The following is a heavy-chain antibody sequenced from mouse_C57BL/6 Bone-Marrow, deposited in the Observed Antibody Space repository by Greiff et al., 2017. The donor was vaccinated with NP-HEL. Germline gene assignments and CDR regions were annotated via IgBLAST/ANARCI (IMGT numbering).Heavy chain of an antibody. CDR2: ISYDGSN. Sequence: EVQLVESGPGLVKPSQSLSLTCSVTGYSITSGYYWNWIRQFPGNKLEWMGYISYDGSNNYNPSLKNRISITRDTSKNQFFLKLNSVTTEDTATYYCARGRDGYDTGYYFDYWGQGTTLTVSS. V-gene: IGHV3-6*01. D-gene: IGHD2-2*01. CDR3: ARGRDGYDTGYYFDY. CDR1: GYSITSGYY. J-gene: IGHJ2*01.